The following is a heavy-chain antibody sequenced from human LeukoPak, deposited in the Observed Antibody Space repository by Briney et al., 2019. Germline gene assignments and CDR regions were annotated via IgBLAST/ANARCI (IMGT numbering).Heavy chain of an antibody. J-gene: IGHJ5*02. Sequence: SETLSLTCTVSGGSISSYYWSWIRQPPGKGLEWIGCIYYSGSTNYNPSLKSRVTISVDTSKDQFSLKLSSVTAADTAVYYCAGYTVVTARFDPWGQGTLVTVSS. CDR2: IYYSGST. V-gene: IGHV4-59*01. CDR1: GGSISSYY. D-gene: IGHD2-15*01. CDR3: AGYTVVTARFDP.